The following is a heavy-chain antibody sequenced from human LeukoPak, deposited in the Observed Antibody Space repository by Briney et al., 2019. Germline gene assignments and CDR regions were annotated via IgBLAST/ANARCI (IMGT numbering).Heavy chain of an antibody. Sequence: ASVKVSCNASGYTFTSYDINWVRQATGQGLEWMGWMNPNSGNTGYAQKFQGRVTMTRNTSISTAYMELSSLRSEDTAVYSCARASIAVAGTGFDYWGQGTLVTVSS. CDR2: MNPNSGNT. V-gene: IGHV1-8*01. J-gene: IGHJ4*02. CDR3: ARASIAVAGTGFDY. CDR1: GYTFTSYD. D-gene: IGHD6-19*01.